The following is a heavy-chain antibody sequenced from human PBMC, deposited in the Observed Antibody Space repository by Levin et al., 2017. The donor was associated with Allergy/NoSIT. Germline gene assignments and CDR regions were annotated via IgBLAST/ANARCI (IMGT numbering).Heavy chain of an antibody. CDR1: EFTFSPYA. V-gene: IGHV3-30-3*01. D-gene: IGHD3-22*01. Sequence: GGSLRLSCAASEFTFSPYAMHWVRQAPGKGLEWMAVISYDGNNKYYADSVKGRFTISRDNSKNTLFLQMNSLRVEDTAVYFCARSAGNSNGYYFDYWGQGTLVTVSS. J-gene: IGHJ4*02. CDR2: ISYDGNNK. CDR3: ARSAGNSNGYYFDY.